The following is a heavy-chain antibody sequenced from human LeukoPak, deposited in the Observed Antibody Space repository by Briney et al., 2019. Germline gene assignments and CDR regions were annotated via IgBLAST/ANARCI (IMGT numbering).Heavy chain of an antibody. CDR1: RGSISRGGYY. Sequence: SETLSLACTVSRGSISRGGYYWSWIRQHPGKGLEWIGYIYYSGSTYYNPSLKSRVTISVDTSKNQFSLKLTSVTAADTAVYYCASPFYGDYWLFDRWGRGTLVTVSS. V-gene: IGHV4-31*03. CDR2: IYYSGST. CDR3: ASPFYGDYWLFDR. D-gene: IGHD3-10*01. J-gene: IGHJ2*01.